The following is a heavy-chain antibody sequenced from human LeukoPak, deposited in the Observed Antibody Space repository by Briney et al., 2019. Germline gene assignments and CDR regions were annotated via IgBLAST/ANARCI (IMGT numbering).Heavy chain of an antibody. CDR3: ARPAWGAGSPIDS. CDR2: ITGGANTI. J-gene: IGHJ4*02. V-gene: IGHV3-11*01. CDR1: GFTFNDYY. D-gene: IGHD3-10*01. Sequence: GGSLRLSCAASGFTFNDYYMSWIRQAPGKGLEWVSFITGGANTIYYADSVKGRFTISRDNAKNSLYLQMNSLRDEDTAVYYCARPAWGAGSPIDSWGQGTLITVSS.